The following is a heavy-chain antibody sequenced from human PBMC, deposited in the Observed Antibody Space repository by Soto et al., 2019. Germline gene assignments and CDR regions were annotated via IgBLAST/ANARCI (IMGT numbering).Heavy chain of an antibody. CDR3: AKVGLFDGNKPITFEF. CDR2: INQDATRQ. D-gene: IGHD3-10*01. J-gene: IGHJ4*02. V-gene: IGHV3-7*03. Sequence: GGSLRLSCAASGFSFSSYWMSWARRAPGRGLEWVANINQDATRQSYVDSVEGRFSISRDNAKNSLYLQMNSLRVEDTAVYYCAKVGLFDGNKPITFEFWGQGTLVTVSS. CDR1: GFSFSSYW.